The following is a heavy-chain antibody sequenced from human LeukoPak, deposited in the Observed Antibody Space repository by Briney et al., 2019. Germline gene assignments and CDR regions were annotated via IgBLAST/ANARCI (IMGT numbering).Heavy chain of an antibody. CDR3: ARDKGYSSRRWFDP. Sequence: ASVKVSCKASGFTFTRYDINWVRQASGQGLEWMGWMNPNNGNTGYAQKFQGRVTMTRDTYTSTAYMELRGLRPEDTAVYYCARDKGYSSRRWFDPWGQGTLVTVSS. D-gene: IGHD6-13*01. CDR1: GFTFTRYD. J-gene: IGHJ5*02. CDR2: MNPNNGNT. V-gene: IGHV1-8*01.